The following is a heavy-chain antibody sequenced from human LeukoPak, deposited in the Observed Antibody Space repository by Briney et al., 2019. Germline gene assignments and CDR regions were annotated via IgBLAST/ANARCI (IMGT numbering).Heavy chain of an antibody. D-gene: IGHD3-3*01. V-gene: IGHV1-2*02. CDR3: ARVGTVYDFWSGPGY. J-gene: IGHJ4*02. CDR1: GYTFTGYY. CDR2: INPNSGGT. Sequence: ASVKVSCKASGYTFTGYYMHWVRQAPGQGLEWMGWINPNSGGTNYAQKFQGRVTMTRDTSISTAYMELSRLRSDDTAVYYCARVGTVYDFWSGPGYWGQGTLVTVSS.